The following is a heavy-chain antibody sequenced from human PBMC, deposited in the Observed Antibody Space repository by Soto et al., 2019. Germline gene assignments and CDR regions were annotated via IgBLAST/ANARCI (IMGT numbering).Heavy chain of an antibody. Sequence: QVQLVQSGAEVKKPGSSVKVSCKASGGTFSSYAISWVRQAPGQGLEWMGGIIPIFGTANYAQKFQGRVTITADECTSTADMGLSSMRSEDTAVYDCARGSNRGTRLQSDYWGEGTLITVSS. D-gene: IGHD1-26*01. J-gene: IGHJ4*02. CDR1: GGTFSSYA. CDR2: IIPIFGTA. CDR3: ARGSNRGTRLQSDY. V-gene: IGHV1-69*01.